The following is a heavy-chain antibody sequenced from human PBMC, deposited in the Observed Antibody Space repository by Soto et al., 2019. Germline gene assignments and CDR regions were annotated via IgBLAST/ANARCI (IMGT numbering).Heavy chain of an antibody. CDR3: AKDLGMTYYDSSGYYFDY. V-gene: IGHV3-23*01. J-gene: IGHJ4*02. D-gene: IGHD3-22*01. CDR2: ISGSGGST. CDR1: GFTFSSYA. Sequence: GGSLRLSCAASGFTFSSYAMSWVRQAPGKGLEWVSAISGSGGSTYYADSVKGRFTISRDNSKNTLYLQMNSLRAEDTAVYYCAKDLGMTYYDSSGYYFDYWGQGTLVTVSS.